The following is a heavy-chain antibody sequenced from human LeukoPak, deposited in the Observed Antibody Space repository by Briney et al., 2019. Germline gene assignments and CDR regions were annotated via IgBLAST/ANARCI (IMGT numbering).Heavy chain of an antibody. J-gene: IGHJ4*02. CDR3: ARDESTMVRGVIILYYFDY. CDR1: GFTSSSYW. V-gene: IGHV3-74*01. Sequence: GGSLRLSCAASGFTSSSYWMHWVRQAPGKGLVWVSRINSDGSSTSYADSVKGRFTISRDNAKNTLYLQMNSLRAEDTAVYYCARDESTMVRGVIILYYFDYWGQGTLVTVSS. CDR2: INSDGSST. D-gene: IGHD3-10*01.